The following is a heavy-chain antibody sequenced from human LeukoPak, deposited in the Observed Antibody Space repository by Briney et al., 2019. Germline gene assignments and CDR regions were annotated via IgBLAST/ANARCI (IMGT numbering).Heavy chain of an antibody. CDR3: ARDAGATPVEAFDI. D-gene: IGHD1-26*01. V-gene: IGHV4-38-2*02. Sequence: PSETLSLTCTVSGYSISNGYYWGWIRQPPGKGLEWVGSIYHRGSTYYNPSLRSRVTISLDRSKKKFSLKLTSVTAADTAVYYCARDAGATPVEAFDIWGQGTMVTVSS. J-gene: IGHJ3*02. CDR1: GYSISNGYY. CDR2: IYHRGST.